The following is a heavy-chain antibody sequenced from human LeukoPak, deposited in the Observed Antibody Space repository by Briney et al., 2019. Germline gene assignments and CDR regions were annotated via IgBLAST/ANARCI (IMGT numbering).Heavy chain of an antibody. V-gene: IGHV4-34*01. Sequence: SETLSLTCAVYGGSFSGYYWSWIRQPPGKGLEWIGEINHSGSTNYNPSLKSRVTISVDTSRNQFSLKLSSVTAADTAVYYCARSRIVVVPAAPYSSSSKFFDYWGQGTLVTVSS. D-gene: IGHD2-2*01. J-gene: IGHJ4*02. CDR1: GGSFSGYY. CDR2: INHSGST. CDR3: ARSRIVVVPAAPYSSSSKFFDY.